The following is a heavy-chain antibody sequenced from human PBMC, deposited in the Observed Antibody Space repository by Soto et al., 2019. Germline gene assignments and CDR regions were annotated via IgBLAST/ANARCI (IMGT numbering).Heavy chain of an antibody. Sequence: GGSLRLSCAASGFTFSSYAMSWVRQAPGKGLEWVSAISGSGGSTYYADSVKGRFTISRDNSKNTLHLQMNSLRAEDTVVYYCAKDLSIAVVPSANYYYGMDVWGQGTTVTVSS. D-gene: IGHD2-2*01. V-gene: IGHV3-23*01. J-gene: IGHJ6*02. CDR1: GFTFSSYA. CDR3: AKDLSIAVVPSANYYYGMDV. CDR2: ISGSGGST.